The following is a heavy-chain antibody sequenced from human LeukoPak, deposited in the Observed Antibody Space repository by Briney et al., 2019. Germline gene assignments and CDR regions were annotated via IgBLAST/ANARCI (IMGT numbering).Heavy chain of an antibody. D-gene: IGHD6-13*01. CDR2: MNPNSGNT. CDR3: ARVVSSSWYVLPYYYYMDV. J-gene: IGHJ6*03. V-gene: IGHV1-8*03. Sequence: ASVKVSCKASGYTFTSYDINWVRQATGQGLEWMGWMNPNSGNTGYAQKFQGRVTITRNTSISTAYMELSSLRAEDTAVYYCARVVSSSWYVLPYYYYMDVWGKGTTVTVSS. CDR1: GYTFTSYD.